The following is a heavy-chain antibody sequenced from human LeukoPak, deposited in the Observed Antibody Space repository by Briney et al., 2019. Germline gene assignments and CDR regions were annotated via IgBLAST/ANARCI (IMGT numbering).Heavy chain of an antibody. Sequence: GGSLRLSCAASGFTFSSYAMSWVRQAPGKGLEWVSAISGSGGSTYYADSVKGRFTISRDNSKNTLYLQMNSLRAEDTAVYYCATLQSPYCNGGSCSRHYWGQGTLVTVSS. V-gene: IGHV3-23*01. J-gene: IGHJ4*02. CDR1: GFTFSSYA. CDR3: ATLQSPYCNGGSCSRHY. D-gene: IGHD2-15*01. CDR2: ISGSGGST.